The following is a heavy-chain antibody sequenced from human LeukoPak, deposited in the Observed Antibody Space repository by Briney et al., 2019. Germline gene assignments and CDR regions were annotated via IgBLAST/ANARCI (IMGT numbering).Heavy chain of an antibody. Sequence: PSETLSLTCTVSGGSISSYYWSWIRQPPGKGLEWIGYIYHSGSTNYNPSLKSRVTISVDTSKNQFSLKLSSVTAADTAVYYCAREVSYGSGSYYDEYNWFDPWGQGTLVTVSS. J-gene: IGHJ5*02. CDR2: IYHSGST. D-gene: IGHD3-10*01. V-gene: IGHV4-59*12. CDR1: GGSISSYY. CDR3: AREVSYGSGSYYDEYNWFDP.